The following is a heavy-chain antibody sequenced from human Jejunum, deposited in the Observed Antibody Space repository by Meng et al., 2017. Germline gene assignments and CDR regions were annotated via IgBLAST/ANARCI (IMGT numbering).Heavy chain of an antibody. V-gene: IGHV3-48*03. Sequence: GGSLRLSCVGSGLTFSGHEMNWFRQAPGKGLEWISYISDRDSNIFYSDSVKGRFTISRDNAKNSLYLQMNSLRTEDTAVYYCARDKFYHVDCIDSWGRGALVTVSS. D-gene: IGHD3-10*02. J-gene: IGHJ4*02. CDR2: ISDRDSNI. CDR1: GLTFSGHE. CDR3: ARDKFYHVDCIDS.